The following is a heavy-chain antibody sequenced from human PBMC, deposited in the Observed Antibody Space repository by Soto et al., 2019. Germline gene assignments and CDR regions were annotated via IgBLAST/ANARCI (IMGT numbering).Heavy chain of an antibody. J-gene: IGHJ4*02. CDR2: ISSSSSYI. D-gene: IGHD3-22*01. CDR3: ASYYDSSGRSFDY. Sequence: GGSLRLSCAASGFTFSSYSMNWVRQAPGKGLEWVSSISSSSSYIYYADSVKGRFTISRDNAKNSLYLQMNSLRAEDTAVYYCASYYDSSGRSFDYWGQGTLVTVSS. V-gene: IGHV3-21*01. CDR1: GFTFSSYS.